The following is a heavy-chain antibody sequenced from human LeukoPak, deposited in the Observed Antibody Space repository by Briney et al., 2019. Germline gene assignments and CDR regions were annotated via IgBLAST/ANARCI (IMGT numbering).Heavy chain of an antibody. V-gene: IGHV1-8*03. CDR3: ARAYSNYYYFDY. Sequence: ASVKVSCKASGYTFTSYDINWVRQATGQGLEWMGWMNPNSGNTGYAQKFQGRVTITRNTSISTAYMELSSLRSEDTAVYYCARAYSNYYYFDYWGQGTLVTVSS. J-gene: IGHJ4*02. D-gene: IGHD4-11*01. CDR2: MNPNSGNT. CDR1: GYTFTSYD.